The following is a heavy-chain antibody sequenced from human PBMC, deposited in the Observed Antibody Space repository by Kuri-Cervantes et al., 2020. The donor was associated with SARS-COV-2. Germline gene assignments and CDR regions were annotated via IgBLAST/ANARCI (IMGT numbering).Heavy chain of an antibody. D-gene: IGHD2-15*01. J-gene: IGHJ5*02. V-gene: IGHV3-9*01. CDR2: ISWNSGSI. CDR3: AKGGYCSGGSCDNWFDP. CDR1: GFTFRNYA. Sequence: SLKISCAASGFTFRNYAMHWVRQAPGKGLEWVSGISWNSGSIGYADSVKGRFTISRDNAKNSLYLQMNSLRAEDTALYYCAKGGYCSGGSCDNWFDPWGQGTLVTVSS.